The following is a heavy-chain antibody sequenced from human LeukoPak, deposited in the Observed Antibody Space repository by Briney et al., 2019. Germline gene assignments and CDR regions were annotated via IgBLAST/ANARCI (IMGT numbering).Heavy chain of an antibody. V-gene: IGHV3-21*01. D-gene: IGHD3-3*01. CDR1: GFTFSSYS. J-gene: IGHJ5*02. Sequence: GGSLRLSCAASGFTFSSYSMNWVRQAPGKGLEWVSSISSSSSYIYYADSVKGRFTISRDNAKNSLYLQMNSLRAEDTAVYYCARGPTIFGVVIIYNWFDPWGQGTLVTVSS. CDR3: ARGPTIFGVVIIYNWFDP. CDR2: ISSSSSYI.